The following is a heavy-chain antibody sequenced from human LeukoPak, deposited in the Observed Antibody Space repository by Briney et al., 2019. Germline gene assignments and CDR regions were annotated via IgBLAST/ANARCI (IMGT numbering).Heavy chain of an antibody. V-gene: IGHV3-33*06. CDR2: ICYDGTNK. CDR1: GFTFSAYG. J-gene: IGHJ5*02. D-gene: IGHD4-17*01. CDR3: AKKAGNDYGDQNWFDP. Sequence: GRSLRLSCAASGFTFSAYGMHWVRQAPGKGLEWVAIICYDGTNKYYTDSVKGRFTISRDNSKNTLYLQMNRLRDEDTAVYYCAKKAGNDYGDQNWFDPWGQGTLVTVSS.